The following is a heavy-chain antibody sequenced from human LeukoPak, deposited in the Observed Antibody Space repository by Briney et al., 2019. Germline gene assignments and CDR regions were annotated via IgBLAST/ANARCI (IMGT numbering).Heavy chain of an antibody. D-gene: IGHD6-19*01. CDR3: AKDLSSGWSFDS. V-gene: IGHV3-30*02. CDR2: IWYDGSEK. J-gene: IGHJ4*02. CDR1: GFIFRNHD. Sequence: GGSLRLSCAASGFIFRNHDMHWVRQAPGKGLEWVTFIWYDGSEKYYADSVRGRFTISRDNSKNTVNLQMNSLRTDDTALYYCAKDLSSGWSFDSWGQGTLVTVSS.